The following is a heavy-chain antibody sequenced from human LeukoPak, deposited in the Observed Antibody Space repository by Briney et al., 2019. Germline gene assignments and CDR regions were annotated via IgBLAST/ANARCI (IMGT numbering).Heavy chain of an antibody. Sequence: GGSLRLSCAASGFTFSNYGMSWVRRAPGRALEWVSSITSSGTYIFYADSVKGRFTISRDNAKNSLYLQMNSLGPEDTAVYYCARDPYSGNYGNYYYYYMDVWGKGTTVTISS. CDR3: ARDPYSGNYGNYYYYYMDV. D-gene: IGHD1-26*01. CDR2: ITSSGTYI. CDR1: GFTFSNYG. J-gene: IGHJ6*03. V-gene: IGHV3-21*01.